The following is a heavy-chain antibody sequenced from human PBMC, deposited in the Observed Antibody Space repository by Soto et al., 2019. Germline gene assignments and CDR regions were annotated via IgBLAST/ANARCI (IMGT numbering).Heavy chain of an antibody. CDR2: ISSSSSTI. CDR3: AGEGDVFAI. CDR1: GFTFSSYS. V-gene: IGHV3-48*01. Sequence: GGSLRLSCAASGFTFSSYSMNWVRQAPGKGLEWVSYISSSSSTIYYADSVKGRFTISRDNAKNSLYLQMNSLRAEDTAVYYCAGEGDVFAIWGQGTMVTVSS. J-gene: IGHJ3*02.